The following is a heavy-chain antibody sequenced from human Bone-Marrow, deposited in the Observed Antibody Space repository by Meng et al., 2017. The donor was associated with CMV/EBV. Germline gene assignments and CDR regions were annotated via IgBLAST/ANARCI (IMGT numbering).Heavy chain of an antibody. Sequence: GSLRLSCTVSGGSISSSSYYWGWIRQPPGKGLEWLGSIYYSGSTYYNPSLKSRVTISVDTSKNQFSLKLSSVTAADTAVYYCACTGGIVRYCTNGVCYHFDYWGQGTLVTVSS. V-gene: IGHV4-39*07. CDR3: ACTGGIVRYCTNGVCYHFDY. D-gene: IGHD2-8*01. CDR1: GGSISSSSYY. CDR2: IYYSGST. J-gene: IGHJ4*02.